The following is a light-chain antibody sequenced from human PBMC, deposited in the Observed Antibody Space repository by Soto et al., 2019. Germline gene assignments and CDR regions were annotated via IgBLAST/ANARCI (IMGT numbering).Light chain of an antibody. CDR3: TAWDDSLTALV. CDR1: TSNIGSNS. J-gene: IGLJ7*02. CDR2: NNN. Sequence: QSVLTQPPSASGTPGQSVTISCSGSTSNIGSNSVHWYQHLPGMSPILLIYNNNQRPSGVPERFSGSKSGTSASLAISGLQSDDESDYYCTAWDDSLTALVFGGGTQLTAL. V-gene: IGLV1-44*01.